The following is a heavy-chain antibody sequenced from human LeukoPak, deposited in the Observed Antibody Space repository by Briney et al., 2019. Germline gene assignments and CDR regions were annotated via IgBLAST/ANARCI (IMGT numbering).Heavy chain of an antibody. J-gene: IGHJ6*02. CDR3: ARVWLGDYNYYYGTDI. V-gene: IGHV4-59*01. D-gene: IGHD3-16*01. CDR1: GGSISSYY. CDR2: IYYSGST. Sequence: SETLSLTCTVSGGSISSYYWSWIRQPPGKGLEWIGYIYYSGSTNYNPSLKSRVTISVDTSKNQFSLKLSSVTAADTAVYYCARVWLGDYNYYYGTDIWGQGTTVTVSS.